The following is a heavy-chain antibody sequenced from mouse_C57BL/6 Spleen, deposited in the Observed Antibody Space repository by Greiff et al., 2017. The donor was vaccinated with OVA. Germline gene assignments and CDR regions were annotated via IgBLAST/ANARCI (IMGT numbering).Heavy chain of an antibody. J-gene: IGHJ4*01. CDR1: GYTFTSYW. V-gene: IGHV1-61*01. CDR2: IYPSDSET. D-gene: IGHD2-4*01. Sequence: QVQLQQPGAELVRPGSSVKLSCKASGYTFTSYWMDWVKQRPGQGLEWIGNIYPSDSETHYNQKFKDKATLTVDKSSSTAYMQLSSLTSEDSAVYYGARWLSYDYDDYYAMDYWGQGTSVTVSS. CDR3: ARWLSYDYDDYYAMDY.